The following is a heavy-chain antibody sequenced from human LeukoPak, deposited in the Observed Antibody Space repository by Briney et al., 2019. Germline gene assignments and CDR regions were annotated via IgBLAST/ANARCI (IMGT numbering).Heavy chain of an antibody. J-gene: IGHJ4*02. Sequence: ASVKVSCKASGYSFTGYYMHWVRQAPGQGLEWMGWINPNSGGTKYAQKFKGRVTMTRDTSISTAYMELSRLRSDDTAVYYCARAPGQQGDYWGQGTLVTVSS. CDR1: GYSFTGYY. CDR3: ARAPGQQGDY. D-gene: IGHD6-13*01. CDR2: INPNSGGT. V-gene: IGHV1-2*02.